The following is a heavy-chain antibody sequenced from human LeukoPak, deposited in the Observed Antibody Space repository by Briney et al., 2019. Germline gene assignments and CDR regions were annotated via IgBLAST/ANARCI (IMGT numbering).Heavy chain of an antibody. V-gene: IGHV3-21*01. CDR2: ISSSSSYI. CDR3: ASSEKYGSGSYDY. J-gene: IGHJ4*02. CDR1: GFTFSSYS. Sequence: GGSLRLSCAASGFTFSSYSMNWVRQAPGKGLEWVSSISSSSSYIYYADSVKGRFTISRDNAKNSLYLQMNSLRAEDTAVYYCASSEKYGSGSYDYWGQGTLVTVSS. D-gene: IGHD3-10*01.